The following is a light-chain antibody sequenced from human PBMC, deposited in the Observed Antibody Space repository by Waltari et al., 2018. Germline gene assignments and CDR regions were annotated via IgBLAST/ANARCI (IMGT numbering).Light chain of an antibody. CDR2: SNK. Sequence: QSVLTQPPSASGTPGQRVTISCSGSSSNIGSNPVTWYQQPPGAAPKLLVYSNKQRPAGVPDRFSGAKSGTSASLAISGLQSEDEADYYCAAWDDSLNGVVFGGGTKLTVL. CDR3: AAWDDSLNGVV. CDR1: SSNIGSNP. J-gene: IGLJ2*01. V-gene: IGLV1-44*01.